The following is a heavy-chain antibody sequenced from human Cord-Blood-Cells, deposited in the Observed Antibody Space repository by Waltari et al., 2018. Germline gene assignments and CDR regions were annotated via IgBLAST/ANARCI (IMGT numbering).Heavy chain of an antibody. CDR1: GFTFSSYE. CDR2: ISSSGSTI. J-gene: IGHJ4*02. Sequence: EVQLVESGGGLVQPGGSLRLSCAASGFTFSSYEMNWVRQATGKGLEWVSYISSSGSTIYYADSVKGRFTISRDNAKNSLYLQMNSLRAEDTAVYYCARDYIGSSWYFDYWGQGTLVTVSS. CDR3: ARDYIGSSWYFDY. D-gene: IGHD6-13*01. V-gene: IGHV3-48*03.